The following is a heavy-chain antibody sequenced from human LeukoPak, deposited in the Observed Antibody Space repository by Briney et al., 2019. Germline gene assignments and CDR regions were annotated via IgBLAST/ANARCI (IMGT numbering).Heavy chain of an antibody. CDR1: GFTFSSYS. Sequence: GGSLRLSCAAYGFTFSSYSMNWVRQAPGKGLDWVSSISSSSSFIYSADSVKGRFTISRDNAKNSLYLQMNSLRAEDTAVYYCARKDYVDYWGQGTMVTVSS. CDR2: ISSSSSFI. J-gene: IGHJ4*02. CDR3: ARKDYVDY. V-gene: IGHV3-21*01.